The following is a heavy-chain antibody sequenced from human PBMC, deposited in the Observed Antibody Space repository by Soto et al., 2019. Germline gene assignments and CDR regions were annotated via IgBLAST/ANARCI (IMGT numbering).Heavy chain of an antibody. V-gene: IGHV1-18*01. Sequence: QVHLVQSGAEVRKPGASVKVSCKASGYSFTSYGISWVRQAPGQGLEWMGWISTDNGNTNSAHNPQGRVSMTIDPSTSTAYMELWSLGSDDTAVYYCARDVPDTSLFFYYYGMDVWGQGTTVTVSS. CDR2: ISTDNGNT. CDR3: ARDVPDTSLFFYYYGMDV. J-gene: IGHJ6*02. CDR1: GYSFTSYG. D-gene: IGHD2-21*01.